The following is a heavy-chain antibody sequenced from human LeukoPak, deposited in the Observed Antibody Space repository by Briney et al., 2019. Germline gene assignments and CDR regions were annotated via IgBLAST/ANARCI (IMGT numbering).Heavy chain of an antibody. J-gene: IGHJ4*02. CDR3: ARDPAAGIFDY. CDR2: LYYSGST. V-gene: IGHV4-59*01. Sequence: SETPSLTCTVSGVSISSYYWSWIRQAPGRGLEWIGYLYYSGSTNYNPSLKSRVTISVDTSKNQFSLKLSSVTAADTAVYYCARDPAAGIFDYWGQGTLVTVSS. D-gene: IGHD6-13*01. CDR1: GVSISSYY.